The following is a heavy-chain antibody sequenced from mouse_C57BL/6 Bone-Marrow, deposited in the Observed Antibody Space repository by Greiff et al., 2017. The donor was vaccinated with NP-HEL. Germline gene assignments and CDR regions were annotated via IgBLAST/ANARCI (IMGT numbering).Heavy chain of an antibody. D-gene: IGHD2-1*01. CDR3: ARSIYYGNPWYFDV. CDR2: IDPSDSYT. V-gene: IGHV1-69*01. CDR1: GYTFTSYW. J-gene: IGHJ1*03. Sequence: QVQLQQPGAELVMPGASVKLSCKASGYTFTSYWMHWVKQRPGQGLEWIGEIDPSDSYTSYNQKFKGKSTLTVDKSSSTAYMQLSSLTSEDSAVYYCARSIYYGNPWYFDVWGTGTTVTVSS.